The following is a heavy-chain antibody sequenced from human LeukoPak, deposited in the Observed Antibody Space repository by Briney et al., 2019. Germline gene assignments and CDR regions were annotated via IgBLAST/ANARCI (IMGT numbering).Heavy chain of an antibody. V-gene: IGHV3-48*01. J-gene: IGHJ4*02. CDR2: ISSSRSTR. D-gene: IGHD3-22*01. CDR1: GFTFSSYN. CDR3: ARVLTYYYDSSGLYYFDY. Sequence: PGGSLRLSCTASGFTFSSYNMNWVRQAPGKGLEWVSYISSSRSTRYYADSVKGRFTISRDNSKNTLYLQMNSLRAEDTAVYYCARVLTYYYDSSGLYYFDYWGQGTLVTVSS.